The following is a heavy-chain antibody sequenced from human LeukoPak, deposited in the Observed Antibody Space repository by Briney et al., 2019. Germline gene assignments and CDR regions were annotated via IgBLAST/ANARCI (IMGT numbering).Heavy chain of an antibody. V-gene: IGHV1-69*01. D-gene: IGHD2-2*01. CDR2: IIPIFGTA. J-gene: IGHJ5*02. Sequence: SVKDSCKASGGTFSSYAISWVRQAPGQGLEWMGGIIPIFGTANYAQKFQGRVTITADESTSTAYMELSSLRSEDTAVYYCARGAPSRLPAAFNWFDPWGQGTLVTVSS. CDR3: ARGAPSRLPAAFNWFDP. CDR1: GGTFSSYA.